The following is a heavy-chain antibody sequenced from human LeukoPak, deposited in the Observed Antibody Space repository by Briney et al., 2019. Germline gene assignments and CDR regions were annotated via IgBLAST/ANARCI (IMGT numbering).Heavy chain of an antibody. CDR1: GFTFSSYA. CDR3: AKDHGMVRGVGIFDY. J-gene: IGHJ4*02. D-gene: IGHD3-10*01. CDR2: ISGSGGST. V-gene: IGHV3-23*01. Sequence: GGSLRLSCAASGFTFSSYAMSWVRQAPGKGLEWVSAISGSGGSTYYADSVKDRFTISRDNSKNTLYLQMNSLRAEDTAVCYCAKDHGMVRGVGIFDYWGQGTLVTVSS.